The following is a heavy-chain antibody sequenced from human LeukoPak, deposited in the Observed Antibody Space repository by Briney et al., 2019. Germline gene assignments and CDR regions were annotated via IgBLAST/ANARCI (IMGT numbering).Heavy chain of an antibody. CDR1: GGSIRSYY. Sequence: SETLSLTCTVSGGSIRSYYWSWIRQPPGKGLEWIGYIYYSGSTNYNPSLKSRVSISVDTSKNQFSLKLSSVTAADTAVYYCARTGSTVTMLYPFDRWDQGTLVTVSS. V-gene: IGHV4-59*01. CDR3: ARTGSTVTMLYPFDR. D-gene: IGHD4-17*01. J-gene: IGHJ4*02. CDR2: IYYSGST.